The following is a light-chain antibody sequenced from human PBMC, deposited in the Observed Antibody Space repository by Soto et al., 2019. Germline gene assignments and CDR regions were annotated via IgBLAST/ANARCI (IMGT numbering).Light chain of an antibody. V-gene: IGLV2-8*01. CDR2: EVS. CDR3: TSYAGSNNLV. Sequence: QSALTQPPSASGSPGQSVTISCTGTSSDIGGYNYVSWCQQHPGKAPKLIIYEVSKRPSGVPDRFSGSKSGNTASLTVSGLQAEDEADYYCTSYAGSNNLVFAGGTKLTVL. J-gene: IGLJ3*02. CDR1: SSDIGGYNY.